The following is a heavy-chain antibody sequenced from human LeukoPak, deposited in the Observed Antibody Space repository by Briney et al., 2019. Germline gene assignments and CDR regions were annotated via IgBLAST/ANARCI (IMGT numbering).Heavy chain of an antibody. CDR1: GYIFINHG. CDR3: GRWAPNPNDS. V-gene: IGHV1-18*01. CDR2: ISAYNGRT. J-gene: IGHJ5*01. Sequence: ASVKVSCEASGYIFINHGISWVRQAPGQGLEWMGWISAYNGRTEYAPKFQDRVTMTTDTSTTTAYMELRSLTSDDTAVYYCGRWAPNPNDSWGQGTLVTVS.